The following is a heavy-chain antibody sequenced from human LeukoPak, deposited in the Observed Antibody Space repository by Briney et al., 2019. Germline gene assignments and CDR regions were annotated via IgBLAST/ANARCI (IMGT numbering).Heavy chain of an antibody. Sequence: GGSLRLSCAASGFTLSDHFMSWVRQAPGKGPEWISCITSSGSTIYYADSVKGRFTISRGNAKNSLYLQMNSLRAEDTAVYYCAKDGTVTADYYYYMDVWGKGTTVTVSS. CDR3: AKDGTVTADYYYYMDV. V-gene: IGHV3-11*01. J-gene: IGHJ6*03. D-gene: IGHD4-17*01. CDR2: ITSSGSTI. CDR1: GFTLSDHF.